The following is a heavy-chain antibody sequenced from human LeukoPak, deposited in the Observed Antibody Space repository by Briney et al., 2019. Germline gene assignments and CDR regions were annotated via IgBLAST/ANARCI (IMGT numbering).Heavy chain of an antibody. CDR1: CGSISSSSYY. CDR2: IYYSGST. Sequence: SETLSLXCTVSCGSISSSSYYWVWLRQPPVKGLEWIGSIYYSGSTYYNPSLKCRVTMSVDTSKNQFSLKLSSVTAADTAVYYCARELRYFDWLLEAPGYYFDYWGQGTLVTVSS. D-gene: IGHD3-9*01. J-gene: IGHJ4*02. V-gene: IGHV4-39*07. CDR3: ARELRYFDWLLEAPGYYFDY.